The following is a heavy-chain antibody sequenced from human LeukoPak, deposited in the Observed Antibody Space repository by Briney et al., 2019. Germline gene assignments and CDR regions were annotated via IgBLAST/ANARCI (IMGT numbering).Heavy chain of an antibody. CDR1: GITVSSSY. CDR2: IYSAGGT. Sequence: GGSLRLSCAASGITVSSSYMSWVRQAPGKGLEWVSVIYSAGGTYYADSVKGRFTISRDNSKNTLYLQMNSLRAEDTAVYYCARVGIDYYDSSGYHSEYFQHWGQGTLVTVSS. V-gene: IGHV3-53*01. D-gene: IGHD3-22*01. J-gene: IGHJ1*01. CDR3: ARVGIDYYDSSGYHSEYFQH.